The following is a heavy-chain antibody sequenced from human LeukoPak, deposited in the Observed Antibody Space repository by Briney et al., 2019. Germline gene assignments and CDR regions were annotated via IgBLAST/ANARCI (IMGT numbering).Heavy chain of an antibody. CDR2: IYTSGST. J-gene: IGHJ4*02. D-gene: IGHD2-2*01. CDR1: GGSISSSNW. V-gene: IGHV4-4*07. Sequence: SETLSLTCAVSGGSISSSNWWSWVRQPAGKGLEWIGRIYTSGSTNYNPSLKSRATISLDTSKNQFSLKLSSVTAADTAVYYCARFDCSSTSCFVAHFDFWGQGTLVTVSS. CDR3: ARFDCSSTSCFVAHFDF.